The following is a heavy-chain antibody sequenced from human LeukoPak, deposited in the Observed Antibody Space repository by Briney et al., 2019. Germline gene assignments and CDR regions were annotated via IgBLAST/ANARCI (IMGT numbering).Heavy chain of an antibody. Sequence: TGGSLRLSCAASGFTFSSYSMNWVRQAPGKGLEWVSSNSSSSSYIYYADSVKGRFTISRDNAKNSLYLQMNSLRAEDTAVYYCARVLDEDTANDAFDIWGQGTMVTVSS. V-gene: IGHV3-21*01. J-gene: IGHJ3*02. CDR2: NSSSSSYI. CDR1: GFTFSSYS. CDR3: ARVLDEDTANDAFDI. D-gene: IGHD5-18*01.